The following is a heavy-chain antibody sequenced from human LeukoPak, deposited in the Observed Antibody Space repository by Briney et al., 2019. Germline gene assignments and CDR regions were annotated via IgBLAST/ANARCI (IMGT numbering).Heavy chain of an antibody. V-gene: IGHV4-39*01. D-gene: IGHD6-19*01. J-gene: IGHJ3*02. Sequence: PSETLPLTCTVSGGSISSSSYYWGWIRQPPGKGLEWIGSIYYSGSTYYNPCLKSRVTISVDTSKDQFSLKLSSVTAADTAVYYCARHYAWMVRDDAFDIWGQGTMVTDSS. CDR1: GGSISSSSYY. CDR2: IYYSGST. CDR3: ARHYAWMVRDDAFDI.